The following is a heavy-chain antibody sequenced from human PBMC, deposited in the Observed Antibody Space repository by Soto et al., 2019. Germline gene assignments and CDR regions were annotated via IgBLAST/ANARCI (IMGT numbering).Heavy chain of an antibody. CDR1: GFTFDAYA. J-gene: IGHJ4*02. Sequence: EVQLVESGGGLVQPGRCLRLSCTASGFTFDAYALHWVRQAPGKGLEWVSGITWKSDRVDYADSVKGRFTVSRDNARNSLYLQMNSLRPEDTASYFCAKGLSIAAIDYWGQGTLVTVSS. V-gene: IGHV3-9*01. D-gene: IGHD6-13*01. CDR3: AKGLSIAAIDY. CDR2: ITWKSDRV.